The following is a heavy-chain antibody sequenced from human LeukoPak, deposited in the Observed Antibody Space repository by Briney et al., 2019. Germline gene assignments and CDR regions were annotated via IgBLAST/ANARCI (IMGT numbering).Heavy chain of an antibody. J-gene: IGHJ4*02. CDR1: GLTFSSYW. D-gene: IGHD3-3*01. CDR3: AGGPGFLIDC. V-gene: IGHV3-7*01. CDR2: IKQDGSEK. Sequence: PGGSLRLSCAASGLTFSSYWMSWVRQAPGKGLEWVANIKQDGSEKHYVDSVKGRLTISRDNAKNLLYLQMNSLRVEDTAVYYCAGGPGFLIDCWGQGTLVTVSP.